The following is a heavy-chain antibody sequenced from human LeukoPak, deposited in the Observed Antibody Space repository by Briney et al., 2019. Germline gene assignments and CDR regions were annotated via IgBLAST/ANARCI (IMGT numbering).Heavy chain of an antibody. J-gene: IGHJ3*02. CDR3: ARTYVETAMDIDAFDI. CDR2: MYSGGST. Sequence: GGSLTLSCAVSGFTVSSNYMSWVRQAPGKGLEWVTVMYSGGSTYYTDSVKGRFTVSRDNSKNTLYLQMNSLRAEDTAVYYCARTYVETAMDIDAFDIWGQGTMVSVSS. V-gene: IGHV3-53*01. D-gene: IGHD5-18*01. CDR1: GFTVSSNY.